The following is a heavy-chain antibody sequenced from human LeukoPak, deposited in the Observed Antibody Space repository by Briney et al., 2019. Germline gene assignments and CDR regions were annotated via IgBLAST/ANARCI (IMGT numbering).Heavy chain of an antibody. Sequence: PGGSLRLSCAASGFTFSTYWMHWVRQAPGKGLVWVSRINGDGSSTSYADSVKGRFTISRDNAKNTLSLQMNNLRAEDTAVYYCARGRYYFEYWGQGTLVTVSS. J-gene: IGHJ4*02. V-gene: IGHV3-74*01. CDR2: INGDGSST. CDR1: GFTFSTYW. D-gene: IGHD3-3*01. CDR3: ARGRYYFEY.